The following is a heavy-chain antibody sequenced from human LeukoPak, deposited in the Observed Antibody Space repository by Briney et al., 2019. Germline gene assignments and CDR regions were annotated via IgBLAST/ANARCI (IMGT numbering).Heavy chain of an antibody. Sequence: PSETLSLTCTVSGYSISSGYYWGWIRQPPGQGLEWIGSIYHSGSTYYNPSLKSRVTISVDTSKNQFSLKLSSVTAADTAVYYCARAGYAPGASWFDPWGQGTLVTVSS. J-gene: IGHJ5*02. CDR3: ARAGYAPGASWFDP. D-gene: IGHD5-12*01. V-gene: IGHV4-38-2*02. CDR2: IYHSGST. CDR1: GYSISSGYY.